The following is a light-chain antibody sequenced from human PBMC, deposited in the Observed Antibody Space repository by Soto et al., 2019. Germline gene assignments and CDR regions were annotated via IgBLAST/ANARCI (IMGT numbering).Light chain of an antibody. J-gene: IGLJ3*02. V-gene: IGLV2-8*01. CDR3: SSYAGNNNWV. CDR2: EVS. Sequence: QSALTQPPSASGSTGQSVTISCTGSSSDIGTYNYVSWYHQHPGKAPRLIIYEVSKRPSGVPDRFSGSKSGNTASLTVSGLQGEDAADYHCSSYAGNNNWVFGGGTKLTV. CDR1: SSDIGTYNY.